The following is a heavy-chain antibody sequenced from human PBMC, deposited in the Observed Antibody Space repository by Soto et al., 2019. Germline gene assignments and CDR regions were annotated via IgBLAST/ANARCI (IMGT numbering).Heavy chain of an antibody. CDR1: GFTVSSNY. J-gene: IGHJ4*02. Sequence: VQLVESGGGLIQPGGSLRLSCAASGFTVSSNYMSWVRQTPGKGLEWVSVIYSGGNTYYADSVKGRFTISRDNSKNTLYLQMNSLGAEDTAVYYCAREGYSGYDYMGFDYWGQGTLVTVSS. CDR2: IYSGGNT. V-gene: IGHV3-53*01. CDR3: AREGYSGYDYMGFDY. D-gene: IGHD5-12*01.